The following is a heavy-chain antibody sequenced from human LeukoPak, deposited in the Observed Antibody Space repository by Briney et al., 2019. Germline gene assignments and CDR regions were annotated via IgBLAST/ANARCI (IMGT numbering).Heavy chain of an antibody. J-gene: IGHJ3*02. D-gene: IGHD6-13*01. Sequence: PSETLSLTCTVSGGSISSSSYYWGCIHQPPGKGLGCIGSIYYSGSTYYNPSLKSRVTISVDTSKNQFSLKLSSVTAADTAVYYCARDEPIAAAGSLTFDIWGQGTMVTVSS. CDR2: IYYSGST. V-gene: IGHV4-39*07. CDR1: GGSISSSSYY. CDR3: ARDEPIAAAGSLTFDI.